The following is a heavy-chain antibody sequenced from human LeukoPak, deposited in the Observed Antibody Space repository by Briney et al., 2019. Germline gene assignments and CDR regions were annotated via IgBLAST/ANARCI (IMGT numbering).Heavy chain of an antibody. J-gene: IGHJ6*04. D-gene: IGHD1-1*01. CDR3: AGADNTAG. CDR2: VKQDGSAK. V-gene: IGHV3-7*01. CDR1: GFPIRDNC. Sequence: GGSLSLSCTVSGFPIRDNCVSGDRQAPGKGLEWVANVKQDGSAKYYVDSVRVRFTITRDNAKNSLFLQMNSLRTEDMAVYYCAGADNTAGWGTGTTVTVSS.